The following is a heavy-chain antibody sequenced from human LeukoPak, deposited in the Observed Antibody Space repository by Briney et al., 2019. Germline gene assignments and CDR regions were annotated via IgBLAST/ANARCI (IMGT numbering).Heavy chain of an antibody. Sequence: GGSLRLSCAASGFTFSSYAMSWVRQAPGKGLEWVSAISGSGGSTYYADSVKGRLTISRDNSKNTLYLQMNSLRAEDTAVYYCATYYGSGSYFDYWGQGTLVTVSS. CDR3: ATYYGSGSYFDY. J-gene: IGHJ4*02. CDR2: ISGSGGST. V-gene: IGHV3-23*01. CDR1: GFTFSSYA. D-gene: IGHD3-10*01.